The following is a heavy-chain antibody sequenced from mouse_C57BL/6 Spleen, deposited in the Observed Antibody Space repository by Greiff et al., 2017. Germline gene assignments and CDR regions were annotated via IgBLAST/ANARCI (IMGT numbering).Heavy chain of an antibody. CDR1: GYTFTSYW. D-gene: IGHD2-14*01. CDR2: IDPSDSYT. Sequence: QVQLQQPGAELVMPGASVKMSCKASGYTFTSYWIHWVKQRPGQGLEWIGEIDPSDSYTNYNQKFKGKSTLTVDQSSSTAYMLLSSLTSEDSAVYYCARSGYDVCSCYSMDYWGQGTSVTVSS. V-gene: IGHV1-69*01. J-gene: IGHJ4*01. CDR3: ARSGYDVCSCYSMDY.